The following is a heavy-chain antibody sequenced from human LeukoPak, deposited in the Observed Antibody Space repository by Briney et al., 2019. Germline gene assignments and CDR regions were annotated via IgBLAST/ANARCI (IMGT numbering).Heavy chain of an antibody. J-gene: IGHJ4*02. CDR3: ARAELDNTGWYFDY. V-gene: IGHV5-51*01. CDR1: GYSFSNYW. Sequence: PGGSLRLSCKGSGYSFSNYWIGWVRQMPGKGLEWMGIIYPGDSDTRYSPSFQGQVTISVDKSINTAYLQWTSLKASDTAIYYCARAELDNTGWYFDYWGQGTLVTVSS. CDR2: IYPGDSDT. D-gene: IGHD6-19*01.